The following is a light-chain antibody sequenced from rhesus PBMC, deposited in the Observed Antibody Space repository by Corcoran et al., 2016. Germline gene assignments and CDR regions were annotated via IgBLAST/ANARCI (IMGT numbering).Light chain of an antibody. CDR1: QSLLDSEDGNTY. J-gene: IGKJ3*01. CDR2: EVS. CDR3: MQALEFPFT. Sequence: DIVMTQTPLSLPVTPGEPASISCRSSQSLLDSEDGNTYLDWYLQKPGQSPHLLIYEVSTRASGVPDSFSGNGSDTDLTLKISRVEAEDVGVYYCMQALEFPFTFGPGTKLDIK. V-gene: IGKV2-104*02.